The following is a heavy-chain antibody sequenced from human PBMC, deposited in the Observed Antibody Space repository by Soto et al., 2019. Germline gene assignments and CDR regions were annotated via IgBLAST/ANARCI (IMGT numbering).Heavy chain of an antibody. D-gene: IGHD2-15*01. V-gene: IGHV3-23*01. CDR2: ISGSGGST. J-gene: IGHJ4*02. Sequence: GGSLRLSCAASGFTFSSYAMSWVRQAPGKGLEWVSAISGSGGSTYYADSVKGRFTISRDNSKNTRYLQMNSLRAEDTAVYYCAKDEAPRYCSGGSCYTDYWGQGTLVTVSS. CDR3: AKDEAPRYCSGGSCYTDY. CDR1: GFTFSSYA.